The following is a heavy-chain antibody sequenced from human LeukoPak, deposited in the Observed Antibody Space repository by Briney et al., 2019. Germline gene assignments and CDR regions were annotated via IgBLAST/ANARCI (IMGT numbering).Heavy chain of an antibody. J-gene: IGHJ5*02. Sequence: SETLSLTCAVYGGSFSGYYWSWIRQPPGKGLEWIGEINHSGSTNYNPSFKSRVTISVDTSKNQFSLKLSSVTAADTAVYYCARGHGGYCSGGSCYGPLNWFDPWGQGTLVTVSS. CDR3: ARGHGGYCSGGSCYGPLNWFDP. CDR1: GGSFSGYY. V-gene: IGHV4-34*01. CDR2: INHSGST. D-gene: IGHD2-15*01.